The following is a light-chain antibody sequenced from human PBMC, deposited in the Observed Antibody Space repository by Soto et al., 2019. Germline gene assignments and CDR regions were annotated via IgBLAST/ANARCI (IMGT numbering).Light chain of an antibody. V-gene: IGLV2-14*01. CDR1: SSDVGSYNY. CDR3: CSYAGSYTVV. J-gene: IGLJ2*01. Sequence: QSALTQPASVSGSPGQSITISCTGTSSDVGSYNYVSWYQQHPGKAPKLMIYEVSDRPSGISSRFSGSKSGNTASLTISGLQTEDEADYYCCSYAGSYTVVFGGGTKLTVL. CDR2: EVS.